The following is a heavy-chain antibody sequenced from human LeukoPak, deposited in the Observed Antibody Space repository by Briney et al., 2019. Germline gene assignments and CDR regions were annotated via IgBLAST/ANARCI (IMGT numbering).Heavy chain of an antibody. J-gene: IGHJ4*02. CDR2: IYYSGTA. CDR1: GGSISSSTYY. V-gene: IGHV4-39*01. Sequence: SETLSLTCTVSGGSISSSTYYWGWIRQPPGKGLEWIGSIYYSGTAYYNSSLKSRVTISVDTSKNQFSLKLSSVTAADTAVYYCARVVGAQQLVLDYWGQGTLVTVSS. D-gene: IGHD6-13*01. CDR3: ARVVGAQQLVLDY.